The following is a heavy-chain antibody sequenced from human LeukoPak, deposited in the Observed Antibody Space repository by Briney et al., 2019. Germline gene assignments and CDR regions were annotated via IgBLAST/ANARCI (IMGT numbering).Heavy chain of an antibody. D-gene: IGHD2-15*01. CDR1: GFTFSSYS. CDR3: ARDAEDIDY. J-gene: IGHJ4*02. CDR2: ISSSSNHI. Sequence: GGSLRLSCAASGFTFSSYSMNWVRQAPGKGLEWVSYISSSSNHIYYADSVKGRFTISRDNAKNSLYLQMNSLRAEDTAVYYCARDAEDIDYWGQGTLVTVTS. V-gene: IGHV3-48*01.